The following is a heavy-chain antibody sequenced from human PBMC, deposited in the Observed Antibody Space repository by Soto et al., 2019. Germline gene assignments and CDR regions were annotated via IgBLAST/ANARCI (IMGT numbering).Heavy chain of an antibody. Sequence: QVQLVESGGGVVQPGRSLRLSCAASGFTFSSYAMHWVRQAPGKGLEWVAVISYDGSNKYYADSVKGRFTISRDNSKNPLYLQMNSLRAEDTAVYYCARDLKGISVAGIDYWGQGTLVTVSS. J-gene: IGHJ4*02. CDR2: ISYDGSNK. CDR1: GFTFSSYA. CDR3: ARDLKGISVAGIDY. V-gene: IGHV3-30-3*01. D-gene: IGHD6-19*01.